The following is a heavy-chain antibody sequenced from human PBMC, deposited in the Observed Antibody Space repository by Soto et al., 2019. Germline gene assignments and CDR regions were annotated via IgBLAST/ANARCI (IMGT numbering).Heavy chain of an antibody. CDR2: IIPIFGTA. V-gene: IGHV1-69*13. CDR1: GGTFSSYA. D-gene: IGHD2-2*01. J-gene: IGHJ6*02. CDR3: ARDGTVVVPAPINIQRDYYYYYGMDV. Sequence: ASVKVSCKASGGTFSSYAISWVRQAPGQGLERMGGIIPIFGTANYAQKFQGRVTITADESTSTAYMELSSLRSEDTAVYYCARDGTVVVPAPINIQRDYYYYYGMDVWGQGTTVTVSS.